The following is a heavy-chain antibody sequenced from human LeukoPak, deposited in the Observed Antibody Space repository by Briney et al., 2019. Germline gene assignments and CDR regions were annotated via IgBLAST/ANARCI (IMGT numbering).Heavy chain of an antibody. D-gene: IGHD2-21*02. CDR2: IYNADST. V-gene: IGHV3-66*01. Sequence: GGSLRLSCAASGFTFSSNYMSWVRQAPGKGLEWVSVIYNADSTYYADSVKGRFTISRDNPKNTLYLQMNSLRAEDTAVYYCARDRNCGGDCYSGYSYYGMDVWGQGTTVTVSS. CDR1: GFTFSSNY. CDR3: ARDRNCGGDCYSGYSYYGMDV. J-gene: IGHJ6*02.